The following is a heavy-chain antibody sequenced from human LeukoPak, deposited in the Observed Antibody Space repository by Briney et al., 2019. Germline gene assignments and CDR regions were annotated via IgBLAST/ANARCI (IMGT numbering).Heavy chain of an antibody. D-gene: IGHD3-3*01. CDR1: GYTFTNYD. Sequence: ASVKVSCKASGYTFTNYDINWVRQATGQGLEWMGWMNPNSGNTGYAQKFQGRVTITRNTAISTAYMELSSLRSEDTAVYYCVRGPSYDFWSGSYYYYMDVWGKGTTVTVSS. V-gene: IGHV1-8*03. CDR2: MNPNSGNT. CDR3: VRGPSYDFWSGSYYYYMDV. J-gene: IGHJ6*03.